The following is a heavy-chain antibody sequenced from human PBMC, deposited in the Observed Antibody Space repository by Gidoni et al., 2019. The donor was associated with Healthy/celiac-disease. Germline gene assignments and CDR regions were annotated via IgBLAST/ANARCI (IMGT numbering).Heavy chain of an antibody. V-gene: IGHV3-9*01. J-gene: IGHJ4*02. CDR2: ISWNSGSI. CDR3: AKDSSSSGHQLYFDY. CDR1: GFTFDVYA. D-gene: IGHD6-6*01. Sequence: EVQLVESGGGLVQTGRSLRLSCAASGFTFDVYAMHWVRQAPGKGLEWVSGISWNSGSIGYADSVKGRFTISRDNAKNSLYLQMNSLRAEDTALYYCAKDSSSSGHQLYFDYWGQGTLVTVSS.